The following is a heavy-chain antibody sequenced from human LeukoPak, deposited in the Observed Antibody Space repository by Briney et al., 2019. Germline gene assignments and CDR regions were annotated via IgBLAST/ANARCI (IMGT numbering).Heavy chain of an antibody. CDR1: GFTFSDYY. D-gene: IGHD2-8*01. V-gene: IGHV3-11*01. CDR2: ISSSGSTI. J-gene: IGHJ4*02. Sequence: VGSLRLSCAASGFTFSDYYMSWIRQAPGNGLERVSYISSSGSTIYYAYSVKGRFTNSRANAKNSLYLQMNRMRAEDTAGYYCARGFDTNYRGGVGFNYWGQGTLVTVSS. CDR3: ARGFDTNYRGGVGFNY.